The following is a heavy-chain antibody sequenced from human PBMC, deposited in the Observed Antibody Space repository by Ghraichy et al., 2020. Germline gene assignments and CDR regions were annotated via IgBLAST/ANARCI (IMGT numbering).Heavy chain of an antibody. CDR1: GGSIRGYY. CDR3: ARGPYLYYFDF. CDR2: IYYTGKA. J-gene: IGHJ4*02. V-gene: IGHV4-59*08. Sequence: SETLSLTCTVSGGSIRGYYWSWIRQSPGKELEWIGYIYYTGKANYNPSLTSRLTISLDTSKNQFSLNLRSVTATDTALYYCARGPYLYYFDFWGQGTQVTVSS.